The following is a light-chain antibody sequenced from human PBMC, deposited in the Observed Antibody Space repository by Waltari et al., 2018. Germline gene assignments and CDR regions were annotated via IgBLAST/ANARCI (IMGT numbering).Light chain of an antibody. J-gene: IGKJ3*01. CDR2: KTS. Sequence: IQLTQSPSSLSASVGAGVTITCRSSQVFGRFLNWYQQKAGKAPNPLIYKTSTLLHGVPSRFSGSGSEKEFTHSITGLQREDFTTYCCQQRYNVSVTFGPGTTVDLK. CDR3: QQRYNVSVT. CDR1: QVFGRF. V-gene: IGKV1-39*01.